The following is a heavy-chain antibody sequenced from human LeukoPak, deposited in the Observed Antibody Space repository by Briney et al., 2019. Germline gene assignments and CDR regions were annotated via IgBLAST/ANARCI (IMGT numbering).Heavy chain of an antibody. J-gene: IGHJ4*02. D-gene: IGHD3-10*01. CDR3: ARGGVAAKYYFDY. CDR1: GGSISPLY. CDR2: ILFTGTT. V-gene: IGHV4-59*11. Sequence: PSETLSLTCTVSGGSISPLYWSWIRQPPGKGLEFIGYILFTGTTNYNPSLKSRVTLSVDTSKNQFSLKLSSVTPADTAVYYCARGGVAAKYYFDYWGQGTLVTVSS.